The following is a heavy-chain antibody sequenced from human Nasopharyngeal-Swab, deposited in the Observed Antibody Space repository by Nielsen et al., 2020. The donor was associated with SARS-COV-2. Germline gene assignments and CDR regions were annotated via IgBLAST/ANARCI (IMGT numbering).Heavy chain of an antibody. V-gene: IGHV1-69*10. Sequence: SVKVSCKASGGTFSSYALNWVRQAPGQNLEWMGAIIPTIGLPNNAQKFQGRVTITADGSSNTVYMELTSLRSEDTAVYYCVQQNTPMAYFRYWGQGTLVTVSS. CDR3: VQQNTPMAYFRY. J-gene: IGHJ4*02. CDR1: GGTFSSYA. CDR2: IIPTIGLP. D-gene: IGHD5-18*01.